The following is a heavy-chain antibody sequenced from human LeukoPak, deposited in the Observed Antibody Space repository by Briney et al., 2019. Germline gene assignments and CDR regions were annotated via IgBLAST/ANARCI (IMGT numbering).Heavy chain of an antibody. CDR1: GFTFSSYW. CDR2: INSDGCST. V-gene: IGHV3-74*01. CDR3: ARDIPMRFDP. J-gene: IGHJ5*02. Sequence: GGSLRLSCAAPGFTFSSYWMHWVRHATGKGLVWVSRINSDGCSTIYADSVKGRFTIAKDNAKNTLYLQMNSLRAEDTAVYYCARDIPMRFDPWGQGTLVTVSS. D-gene: IGHD2-2*02.